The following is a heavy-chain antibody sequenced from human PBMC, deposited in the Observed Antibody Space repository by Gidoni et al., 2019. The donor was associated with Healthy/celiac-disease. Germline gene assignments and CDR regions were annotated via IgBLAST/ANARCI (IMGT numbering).Heavy chain of an antibody. Sequence: QLQLQESGPGLVKPSETLSLTCTVSGGSISSSSYYWGWIRQPPGKGLEWIGSIYYSGSTYYNPSLKSRVTISVDTSKNQFSLKLSSVTAADTAVYYCARLESNYDSSGYYPIYFDYWGQGTLVTVSS. D-gene: IGHD3-22*01. V-gene: IGHV4-39*01. CDR1: GGSISSSSYY. CDR2: IYYSGST. J-gene: IGHJ4*02. CDR3: ARLESNYDSSGYYPIYFDY.